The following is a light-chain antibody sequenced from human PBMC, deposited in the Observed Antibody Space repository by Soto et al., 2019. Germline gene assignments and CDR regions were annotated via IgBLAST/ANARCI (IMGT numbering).Light chain of an antibody. CDR3: QQYSDWPTT. Sequence: DIVMTQSLATLSVSPGERATLSCRASQSLYSNLAWYQQKPGQAPRLLIYGASTRATGIPARFSGSGSGTEYTLTISSLQSEDFAIYYCQQYSDWPTTFGQGTKVEIK. J-gene: IGKJ1*01. CDR2: GAS. CDR1: QSLYSN. V-gene: IGKV3-15*01.